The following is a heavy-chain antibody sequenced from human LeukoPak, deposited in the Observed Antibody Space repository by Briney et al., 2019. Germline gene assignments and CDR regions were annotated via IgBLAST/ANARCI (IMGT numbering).Heavy chain of an antibody. CDR3: AGDTGRVEYSSSWHFDY. V-gene: IGHV1-2*02. CDR1: GYTFTCYY. Sequence: ASVKVSCKASGYTFTCYYMHWVRQAPGQGLEWMGWINPNSGGTNYAQKFQGRVTMTRDTSISTAYMELSRLRSDDTAVYYCAGDTGRVEYSSSWHFDYWGQGTLVTVSS. CDR2: INPNSGGT. D-gene: IGHD6-13*01. J-gene: IGHJ4*02.